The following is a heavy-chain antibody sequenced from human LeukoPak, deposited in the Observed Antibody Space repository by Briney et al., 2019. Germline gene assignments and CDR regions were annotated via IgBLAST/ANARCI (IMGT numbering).Heavy chain of an antibody. D-gene: IGHD3-22*01. CDR2: ISGSGGST. CDR1: GFTFSSYA. CDR3: AKVPYYYDSSAYF. Sequence: QPGGSLRLSCAASGFTFSSYAMSWVRQAPGKGLEWVSAISGSGGSTYYADSLKGRFTISRDNSKNTLYLQMNSQRAEDTAVYYCAKVPYYYDSSAYFWGQGTLVTVSS. V-gene: IGHV3-23*01. J-gene: IGHJ4*02.